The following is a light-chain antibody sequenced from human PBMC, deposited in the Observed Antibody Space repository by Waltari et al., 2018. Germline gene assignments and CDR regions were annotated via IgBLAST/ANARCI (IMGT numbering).Light chain of an antibody. J-gene: IGLJ3*02. Sequence: QSALTQPRSVSGPPGQSVTISCTGTSSDVGGYDFLSWYQQHPGKAPTLIMYYVSQGPSGVPERFAGSKSGNTASLTITGLQAEDEAEYYCCSHAGSDTVWVFGGGTKVTVL. CDR2: YVS. V-gene: IGLV2-11*01. CDR3: CSHAGSDTVWV. CDR1: SSDVGGYDF.